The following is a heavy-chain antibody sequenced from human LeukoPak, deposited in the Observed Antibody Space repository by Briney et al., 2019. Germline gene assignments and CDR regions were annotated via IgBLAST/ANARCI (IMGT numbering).Heavy chain of an antibody. Sequence: GGSLRLSCAASGFTFSSYSMNWVRRAPGKGLEWVSSISSSSSYIYYADSVKGRFTISRDNAKNSLYLQMNSLRAEDTAVYYCARGGKGYSYGQRLDYWGQGTLVTVSS. CDR2: ISSSSSYI. CDR1: GFTFSSYS. D-gene: IGHD5-18*01. J-gene: IGHJ4*02. CDR3: ARGGKGYSYGQRLDY. V-gene: IGHV3-21*01.